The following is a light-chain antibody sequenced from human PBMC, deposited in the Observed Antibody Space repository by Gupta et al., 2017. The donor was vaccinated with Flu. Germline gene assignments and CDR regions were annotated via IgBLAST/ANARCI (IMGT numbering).Light chain of an antibody. CDR3: LLYSGGTEWV. V-gene: IGLV7-43*01. CDR1: TGAVTSASY. J-gene: IGLJ2*01. CDR2: KTN. Sequence: QTAVTQESSLTVSPGGTVTLTCTSTTGAVTSASYPTWFQQKPGQAPRALIYKTNNKHSWTPARVSGSLLGDKAALTLSDVRPEDEAEYYRLLYSGGTEWVFGGGTKVTVL.